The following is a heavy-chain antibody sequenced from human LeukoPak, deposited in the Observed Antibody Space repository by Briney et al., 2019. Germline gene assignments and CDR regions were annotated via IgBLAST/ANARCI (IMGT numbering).Heavy chain of an antibody. CDR3: ARVLYSSGWYRKKEYYYMDV. V-gene: IGHV4-59*01. CDR2: IYYSGST. J-gene: IGHJ6*03. CDR1: GGSTSGYY. Sequence: PSETLSLTCSVSGGSTSGYYWSWIRQPPGKGLEWIGYIYYSGSTNYNPSLKSRVTISVDTSKNQFSLKLSSVTAADTAVYYCARVLYSSGWYRKKEYYYMDVWGKGTTVTVSS. D-gene: IGHD6-19*01.